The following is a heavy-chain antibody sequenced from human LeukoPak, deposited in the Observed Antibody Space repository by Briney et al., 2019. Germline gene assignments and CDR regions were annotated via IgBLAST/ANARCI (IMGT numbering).Heavy chain of an antibody. CDR1: GFTCSSYW. CDR3: ASGQKLGF. CDR2: IKQDGSDK. Sequence: PGGYLRLSCVASGFTCSSYWMSRVRQAPGKGLEWVANIKQDGSDKYYVDSVKGRFTISRDNAKNSLYLQMNSLRAEDTAVYYCASGQKLGFWGQGTLVTVSS. J-gene: IGHJ4*02. V-gene: IGHV3-7*01. D-gene: IGHD6-13*01.